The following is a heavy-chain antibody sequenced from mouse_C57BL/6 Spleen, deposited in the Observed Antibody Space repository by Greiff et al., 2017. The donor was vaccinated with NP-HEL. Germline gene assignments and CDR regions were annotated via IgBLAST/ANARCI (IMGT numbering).Heavy chain of an antibody. D-gene: IGHD4-1*01. CDR1: GFTFSDYG. J-gene: IGHJ3*01. V-gene: IGHV5-17*01. CDR2: ISSGSSTI. Sequence: EVKLVESGGGLVKPGGSLKLSCAASGFTFSDYGMHWVRQAPEKGLEWVAYISSGSSTIYYEDTVKGRFTISRDNAKNTLFLQMTSLRSEDTAMYYCAILGLFAYWGQGTRVTVSA. CDR3: AILGLFAY.